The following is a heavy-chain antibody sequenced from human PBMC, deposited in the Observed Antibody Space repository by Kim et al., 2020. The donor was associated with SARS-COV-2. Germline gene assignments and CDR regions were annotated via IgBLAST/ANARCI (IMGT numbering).Heavy chain of an antibody. CDR3: ARDRRFTTITGVYNWFDP. Sequence: KSRVTISIDTSKNQFSLKLISVTAADTAVYYCARDRRFTTITGVYNWFDPWGQGTLVTVSS. D-gene: IGHD4-4*01. J-gene: IGHJ5*02. V-gene: IGHV4-30-2*04.